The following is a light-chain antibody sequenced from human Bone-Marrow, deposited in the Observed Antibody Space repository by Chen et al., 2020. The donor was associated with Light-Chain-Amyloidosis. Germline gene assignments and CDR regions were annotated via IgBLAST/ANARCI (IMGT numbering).Light chain of an antibody. V-gene: IGLV2-8*01. CDR3: CSSAGSNTWV. J-gene: IGLJ3*02. CDR2: EVT. Sequence: QSALTPPPSASGSPGPSVTISCTGTSRDVGGYHSVSWYQQYPGQAPKLLLYEVTNRPSGVPVRFSGSKSGNTASLTVSGLQADDEADYYCCSSAGSNTWVFGGGTKVTVL. CDR1: SRDVGGYHS.